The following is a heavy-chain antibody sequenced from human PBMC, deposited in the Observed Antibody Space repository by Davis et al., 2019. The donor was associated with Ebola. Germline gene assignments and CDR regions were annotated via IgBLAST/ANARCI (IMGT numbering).Heavy chain of an antibody. CDR3: TSTVTTGQSDY. CDR1: GFTFSSYG. D-gene: IGHD4-17*01. Sequence: GGSLRLSCAASGFTFSSYGMHWVRQAPGKGLEWVAVIWYDGSNKYYADSVKGRFTISRDNSKNTLYLQMNSLKTEDTAVYYCTSTVTTGQSDYWGQGTLVTVSS. CDR2: IWYDGSNK. V-gene: IGHV3-33*01. J-gene: IGHJ4*02.